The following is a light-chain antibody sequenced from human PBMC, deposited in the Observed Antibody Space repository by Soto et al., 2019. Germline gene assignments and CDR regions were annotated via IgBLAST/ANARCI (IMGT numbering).Light chain of an antibody. J-gene: IGLJ1*01. CDR3: QSYDSSLSALYV. CDR1: SSNIGAGYE. CDR2: GNT. V-gene: IGLV1-40*01. Sequence: QSALTQPPSVSGAPGQRVTSSCTGSSSNIGAGYEVNWYQHLPGAAPKLLIYGNTNRPSGVPDRSSGSKSGTSASLAITGLQAEDEADYYCQSYDSSLSALYVFGTGTKVTVL.